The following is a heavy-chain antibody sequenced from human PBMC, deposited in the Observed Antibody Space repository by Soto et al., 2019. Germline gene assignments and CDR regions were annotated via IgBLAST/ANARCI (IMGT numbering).Heavy chain of an antibody. J-gene: IGHJ6*02. Sequence: GGSLRLSXAASGFTFSSYDMHWVRQATGKGLEWVSAIGTAGDPYYPGSVKGRFTISRENAKNSLYLQMNSLRTGDTAVYYCARGLGYCSSTSCYTWLGMDVWGQGTTVTVSS. CDR1: GFTFSSYD. V-gene: IGHV3-13*05. CDR2: IGTAGDP. D-gene: IGHD2-2*02. CDR3: ARGLGYCSSTSCYTWLGMDV.